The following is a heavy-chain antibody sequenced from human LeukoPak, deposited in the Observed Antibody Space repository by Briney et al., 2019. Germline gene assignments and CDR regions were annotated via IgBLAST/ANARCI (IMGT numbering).Heavy chain of an antibody. D-gene: IGHD6-13*01. V-gene: IGHV3-23*01. CDR2: ISDSGDGT. CDR3: AKDKAPGSWHTPSGF. Sequence: GGSLRLSCEASGFTFRTYAMSWVRQAPGKGLEWVSGISDSGDGTYYAESVKGRFTISRDNSKNTVFLQMNSLRADDTAKYYCAKDKAPGSWHTPSGFWGQGTLVTVSS. CDR1: GFTFRTYA. J-gene: IGHJ4*02.